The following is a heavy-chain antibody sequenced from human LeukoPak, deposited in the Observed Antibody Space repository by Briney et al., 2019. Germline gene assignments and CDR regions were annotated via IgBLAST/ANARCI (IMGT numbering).Heavy chain of an antibody. D-gene: IGHD1-1*01. CDR1: GGTFSSCA. V-gene: IGHV1-69*05. J-gene: IGHJ4*02. CDR2: IIPIFGTA. CDR3: ARPGGGHNLPLDY. Sequence: SVKVSCKASGGTFSSCAISWVRQAPGQGLEWMGRIIPIFGTANYSQKFQGRVTITTDESTSTAYMELSSLRSEDTAVYYCARPGGGHNLPLDYWGQGTLFTASS.